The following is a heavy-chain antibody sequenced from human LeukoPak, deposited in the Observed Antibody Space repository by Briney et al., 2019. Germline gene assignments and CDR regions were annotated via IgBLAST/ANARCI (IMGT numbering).Heavy chain of an antibody. CDR3: AKLQSDGLRTYYGMDV. V-gene: IGHV3-23*01. CDR1: GFTFSSYA. D-gene: IGHD4-17*01. Sequence: GGSLRLSCAASGFTFSSYAMSWVRQAPGKGLEWVSASTGSGGTTYYADTVMGRFTISRDNSKNTLYLQMNSLRAEDTAVYYCAKLQSDGLRTYYGMDVWGQGTTVTVSS. CDR2: STGSGGTT. J-gene: IGHJ6*02.